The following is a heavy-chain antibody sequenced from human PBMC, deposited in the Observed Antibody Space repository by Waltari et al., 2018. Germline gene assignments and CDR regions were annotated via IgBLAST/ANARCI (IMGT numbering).Heavy chain of an antibody. CDR2: IYYSGST. CDR1: GGSISSSSYY. CDR3: ARTSMVQGVTYYFDY. J-gene: IGHJ4*02. V-gene: IGHV4-39*07. D-gene: IGHD3-10*01. Sequence: QLQLQESGPGLVKPSETLSLTCTVSGGSISSSSYYWGWIRQPPGKGLEWIGSIYYSGSTYYNPSLKSRVTISVDTSKNQFSLKLSSVTAADTAVYYCARTSMVQGVTYYFDYWGQGTLVTVSS.